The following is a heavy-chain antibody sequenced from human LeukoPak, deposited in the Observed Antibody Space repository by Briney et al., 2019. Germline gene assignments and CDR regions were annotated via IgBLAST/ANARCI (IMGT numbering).Heavy chain of an antibody. D-gene: IGHD2-2*01. Sequence: ASVKVSRKASGYTFTGYHMHWVRQAPGQGLEWMGRINPNSGDTNYAQKFQGRVTMTRDTSISTAYMELSRLRSDDTAVYCCARDYCSSTSCLFDYWGQGTLVTVSS. CDR3: ARDYCSSTSCLFDY. CDR1: GYTFTGYH. V-gene: IGHV1-2*06. J-gene: IGHJ4*02. CDR2: INPNSGDT.